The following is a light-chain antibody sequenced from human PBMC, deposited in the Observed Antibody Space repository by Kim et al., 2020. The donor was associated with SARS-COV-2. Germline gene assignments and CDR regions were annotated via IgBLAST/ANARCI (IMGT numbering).Light chain of an antibody. V-gene: IGLV3-19*01. J-gene: IGLJ1*01. CDR3: NSRDRDSTGNLYV. Sequence: LGQTVTITGKGESVRRYYASWYQQKPGQAPVLVMYDKNNRPSGIPDRFSGSSSGDTASLTITGAQAADEADYYCNSRDRDSTGNLYVFGTGT. CDR2: DKN. CDR1: SVRRYY.